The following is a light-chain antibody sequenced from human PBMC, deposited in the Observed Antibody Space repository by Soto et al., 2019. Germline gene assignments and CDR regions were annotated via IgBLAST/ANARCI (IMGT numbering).Light chain of an antibody. Sequence: EIVLTQSPATLSLSPGERATLSCGASRSVSSYLAWYQQKPGQAPRLLLYDASYRATGIPARFSGSGSGTDFTLTISSLEPEDFAVYYCLHRSDWPPRLTFGGGTKVEIK. J-gene: IGKJ4*01. V-gene: IGKV3-11*01. CDR3: LHRSDWPPRLT. CDR2: DAS. CDR1: RSVSSY.